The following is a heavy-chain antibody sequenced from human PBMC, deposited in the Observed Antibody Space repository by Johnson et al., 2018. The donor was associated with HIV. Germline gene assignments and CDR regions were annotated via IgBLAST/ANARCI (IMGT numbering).Heavy chain of an antibody. CDR1: GFTVSSNY. CDR2: IHSGGST. Sequence: VQLVESGGDLVQPGRSLRLSCAASGFTVSSNYMNWVRQAPGKGLEWVSVIHSGGSTYYADSVKGRFTISTDNYKNTLYLQMNSLRADDTAVYYCARDGLRLVVVSAFDIWGQGTMVTVSS. J-gene: IGHJ3*02. D-gene: IGHD3-22*01. V-gene: IGHV3-66*01. CDR3: ARDGLRLVVVSAFDI.